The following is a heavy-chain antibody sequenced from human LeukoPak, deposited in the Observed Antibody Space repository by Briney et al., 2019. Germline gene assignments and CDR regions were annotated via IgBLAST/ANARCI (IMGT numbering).Heavy chain of an antibody. CDR2: IFYSGST. V-gene: IGHV4-39*01. D-gene: IGHD6-13*01. CDR1: GGSISSSSYY. J-gene: IGHJ4*02. CDR3: ARHQHQQPHDY. Sequence: SETLSLTCTVSGGSISSSSYYWGWIRQPPGEGLEWIGDIFYSGSTYYNPSLRSRVTMSVDTSKNQFSLKLTSVTVADTAVYYCARHQHQQPHDYWGQGTLVTVSS.